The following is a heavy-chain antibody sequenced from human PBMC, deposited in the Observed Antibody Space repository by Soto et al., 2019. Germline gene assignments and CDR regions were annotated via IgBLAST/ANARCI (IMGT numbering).Heavy chain of an antibody. CDR1: GYTFTSYY. CDR2: INPSGGST. D-gene: IGHD3-22*01. J-gene: IGHJ3*02. Sequence: ASVKVSCKASGYTFTSYYMHWVRQAPGQGLEWMGIINPSGGSTSYAQKFQGRVTMTRDTSTSTVYMELSSLRSEDTAVYYCARKTASYYYDSSGPLDAFDIWGQGTMVTVSS. V-gene: IGHV1-46*01. CDR3: ARKTASYYYDSSGPLDAFDI.